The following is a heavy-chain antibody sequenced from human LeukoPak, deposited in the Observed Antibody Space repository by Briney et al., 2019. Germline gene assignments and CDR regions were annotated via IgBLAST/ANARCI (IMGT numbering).Heavy chain of an antibody. D-gene: IGHD4-17*01. Sequence: NSSDTLSLTCTVSGDSISTSKSYWGWIRQPPLKGLEWIGSIYYTGNTYYNASLKSRVTISVDTSKNQFSLKLSSVTAADTAVYYCARGGRYGDPWGQGTLVTVSS. CDR2: IYYTGNT. V-gene: IGHV4-39*01. CDR3: ARGGRYGDP. CDR1: GDSISTSKSY. J-gene: IGHJ4*02.